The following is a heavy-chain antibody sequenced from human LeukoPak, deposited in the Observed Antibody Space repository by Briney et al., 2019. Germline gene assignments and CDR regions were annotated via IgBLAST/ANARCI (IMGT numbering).Heavy chain of an antibody. CDR1: GFTFDDYG. J-gene: IGHJ4*02. D-gene: IGHD3-10*01. V-gene: IGHV3-20*04. Sequence: GGSPRLSCAASGFTFDDYGMSWVRQAPGKGLEWVSGINWDGSSTGYADSVKGRFTISRDNAKNSLYLQMNSLRAEDTALYYCARARRGSSYYFDYWGQGTLVTVSS. CDR3: ARARRGSSYYFDY. CDR2: INWDGSST.